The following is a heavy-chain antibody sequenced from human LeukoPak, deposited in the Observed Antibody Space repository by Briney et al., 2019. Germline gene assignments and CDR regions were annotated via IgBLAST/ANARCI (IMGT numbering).Heavy chain of an antibody. CDR3: ARVWEGAAAGSFDY. J-gene: IGHJ4*02. D-gene: IGHD6-13*01. Sequence: ASVKVSCKASGYTFTGYYMHWVRQAPGQGLEWMGWINPNSGGTNYAQKFQGRVTMTRETSISTAYMALSRLRSDDTAVYYCARVWEGAAAGSFDYWGQGTLVTVSS. V-gene: IGHV1-2*02. CDR2: INPNSGGT. CDR1: GYTFTGYY.